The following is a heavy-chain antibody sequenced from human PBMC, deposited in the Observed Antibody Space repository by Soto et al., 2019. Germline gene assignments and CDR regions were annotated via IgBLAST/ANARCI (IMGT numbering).Heavy chain of an antibody. D-gene: IGHD3-16*01. V-gene: IGHV6-1*01. CDR3: ARSGWYYNDYFDY. CDR1: GPRVTSNSTA. Sequence: SHSVALTCAISGPRVTSNSTAWNWIRQSPSRGREWLGRTYYRSKWYNDYAVSVKSRITINPDTSKNQFYLQLNFVTPEDTAVYYCARSGWYYNDYFDYWGQGTLVTVGS. CDR2: TYYRSKWYN. J-gene: IGHJ4*02.